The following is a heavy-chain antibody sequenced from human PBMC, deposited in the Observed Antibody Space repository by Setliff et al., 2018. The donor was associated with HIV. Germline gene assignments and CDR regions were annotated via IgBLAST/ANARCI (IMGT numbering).Heavy chain of an antibody. Sequence: ASVKVSCKASGCTFTTYGITWVRQAPGQGLESMGWISTYNGNTNYAQKFQGRVTMTTVTSTSTAYMELRSLRSDDTAVYYCARLSIPAYYYMDVWGKGTTVTVSS. D-gene: IGHD2-21*01. V-gene: IGHV1-18*01. CDR3: ARLSIPAYYYMDV. CDR2: ISTYNGNT. CDR1: GCTFTTYG. J-gene: IGHJ6*03.